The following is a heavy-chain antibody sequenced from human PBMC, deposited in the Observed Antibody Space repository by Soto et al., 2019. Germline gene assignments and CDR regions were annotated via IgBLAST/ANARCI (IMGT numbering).Heavy chain of an antibody. J-gene: IGHJ5*02. CDR1: GGSISSGGYY. CDR3: ARGFKADCSGGSCYSVWFDP. Sequence: QVQLQESGPGLVKPSQTLSLTCTVSGGSISSGGYYWSWIRQHPGKGLEWNGYIYYSGSTYYNPSLKSRVTISVDTSKNQFSLKLSSVTAADTAVYYCARGFKADCSGGSCYSVWFDPWGQGTLVTVSS. V-gene: IGHV4-31*03. CDR2: IYYSGST. D-gene: IGHD2-15*01.